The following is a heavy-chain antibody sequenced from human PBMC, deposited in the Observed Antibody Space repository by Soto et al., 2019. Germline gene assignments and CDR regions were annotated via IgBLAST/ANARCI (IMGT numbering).Heavy chain of an antibody. D-gene: IGHD3-22*01. CDR2: IYWDDDK. Sequence: QITLKESGPTLVKPTQTLTLTCTFSGFSLSTSGVGVGWIRQPPGKALEWLALIYWDDDKRYRPSLKSRLTINKDTSKNQVVLTMTNMDPVDTGTYYCAYSLYDTSCFDFWGQGTMVTVSS. CDR1: GFSLSTSGVG. V-gene: IGHV2-5*02. J-gene: IGHJ3*01. CDR3: AYSLYDTSCFDF.